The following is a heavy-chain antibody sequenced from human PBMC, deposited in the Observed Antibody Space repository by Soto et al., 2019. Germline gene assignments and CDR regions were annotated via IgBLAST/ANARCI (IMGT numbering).Heavy chain of an antibody. D-gene: IGHD6-13*01. J-gene: IGHJ5*02. CDR1: GGSFSGYY. CDR3: ARGQQQLVRGWFDP. V-gene: IGHV4-34*01. Sequence: SETLSLTCAVYGGSFSGYYWSWIRQPPGKGLEWIGEINHSGSTNYNPSLKSRVTISVDTSKNQFSLKLSSVTAADTAVYYCARGQQQLVRGWFDPWGQGTLVTVSS. CDR2: INHSGST.